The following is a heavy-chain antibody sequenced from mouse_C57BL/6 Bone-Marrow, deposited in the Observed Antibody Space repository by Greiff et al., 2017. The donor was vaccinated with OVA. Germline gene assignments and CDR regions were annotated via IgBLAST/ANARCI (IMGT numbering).Heavy chain of an antibody. CDR2: INPNNGGT. V-gene: IGHV1-26*01. CDR3: ARDYGSSLAY. D-gene: IGHD1-1*01. Sequence: EVQLQQSGPELVKPGASVKISCKASGYTFTDYYMNWVKQSHGKSLEWIGDINPNNGGTSYNQKFKGKATLTVDKSSSTAYMELRSLTSEDSAVYDCARDYGSSLAYWGQGTLVTVSA. CDR1: GYTFTDYY. J-gene: IGHJ3*01.